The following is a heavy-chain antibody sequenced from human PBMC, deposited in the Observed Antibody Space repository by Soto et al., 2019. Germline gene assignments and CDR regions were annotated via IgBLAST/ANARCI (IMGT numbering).Heavy chain of an antibody. V-gene: IGHV6-1*01. D-gene: IGHD2-2*01. CDR1: GDSVSSNSAA. CDR3: ARDWTSSHFDC. J-gene: IGHJ4*02. CDR2: TYYRSKWYN. Sequence: QALSLPSAISGDSVSSNSAACNLIRHSPSRGLEWLGRTYYRSKWYNDYGVSVKSRITIEPDTSKNQLSLQLNSVTPEDTAVYYCARDWTSSHFDCWGQGTLVTVSS.